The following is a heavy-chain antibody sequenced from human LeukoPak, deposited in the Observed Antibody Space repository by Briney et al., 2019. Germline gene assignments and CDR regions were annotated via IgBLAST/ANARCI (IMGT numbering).Heavy chain of an antibody. J-gene: IGHJ6*04. CDR3: ARDSAPNYYGSGSYFFEMDV. CDR2: ISYDGSNK. CDR1: GFTFSNPW. D-gene: IGHD3-10*01. V-gene: IGHV3-30*01. Sequence: GGSLRLSCAASGFTFSNPWMSWVRQAPGKGLEWVAVISYDGSNKYYADSVKGRFTISRDNSKNTLYLQMNSLRAEDTAVYYCARDSAPNYYGSGSYFFEMDVWGKGTTVTVSS.